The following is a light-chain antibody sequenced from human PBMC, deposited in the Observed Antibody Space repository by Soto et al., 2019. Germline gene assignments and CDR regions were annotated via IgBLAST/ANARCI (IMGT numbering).Light chain of an antibody. CDR1: SSDVGSYNL. V-gene: IGLV2-23*02. Sequence: QSVLTQPASVSGSPGQSITISCTGTSSDVGSYNLVSWYQQIPGKAPKLMIYEVSKRPSGVSTRFSGSKSGNTASLTISGLKAEDEADYFCYSYAGSSTYVFGTGTKV. CDR3: YSYAGSSTYV. CDR2: EVS. J-gene: IGLJ1*01.